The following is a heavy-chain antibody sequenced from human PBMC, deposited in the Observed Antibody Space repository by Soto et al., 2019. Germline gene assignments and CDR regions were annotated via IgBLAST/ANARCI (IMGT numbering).Heavy chain of an antibody. D-gene: IGHD6-6*01. CDR3: AKDLTQQLAYWLDP. J-gene: IGHJ5*02. CDR1: GLSFTGSY. CDR2: INAHSGGR. V-gene: IGHV1-2*02. Sequence: ASVKVFCKAPGLSFTGSYTHLPRQAPGQGVGWMGWINAHSGGREDAQEFKGRVTLTRDTSISTANMTLSNLTSDDTAIYYCAKDLTQQLAYWLDPWGQGTQVTVSS.